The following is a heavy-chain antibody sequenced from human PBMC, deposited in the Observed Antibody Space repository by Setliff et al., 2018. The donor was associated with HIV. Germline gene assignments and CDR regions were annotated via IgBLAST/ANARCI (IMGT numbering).Heavy chain of an antibody. CDR2: IYHSGST. Sequence: SETLSLTCAVSGYSINSGYYWGWIRQPPGKGPEWIGSIYHSGSTYYNPSLKSRVTISVDTSKNQFSLELSSLTAADTAVYYCARDPIVFDYWGQGTLVTVSS. J-gene: IGHJ4*02. CDR1: GYSINSGYY. V-gene: IGHV4-38-2*01. D-gene: IGHD1-26*01. CDR3: ARDPIVFDY.